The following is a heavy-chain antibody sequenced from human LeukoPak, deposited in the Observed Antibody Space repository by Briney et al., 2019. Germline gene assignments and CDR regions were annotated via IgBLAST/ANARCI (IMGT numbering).Heavy chain of an antibody. CDR2: INPDGSAK. CDR3: AAWEETGSSY. J-gene: IGHJ4*02. V-gene: IGHV3-7*01. D-gene: IGHD3-9*01. CDR1: GFTFSRSW. Sequence: GGSLRLSCAASGFTFSRSWMNWVRQTPGKGLEWVANINPDGSAKSYVDSVKGRFTISRDNARNSLYLQMNNLRVEDTALYYCAAWEETGSSYWGQGTLVTVSS.